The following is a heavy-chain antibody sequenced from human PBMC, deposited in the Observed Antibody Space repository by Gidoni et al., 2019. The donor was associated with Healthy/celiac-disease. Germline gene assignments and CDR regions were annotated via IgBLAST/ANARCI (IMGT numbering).Heavy chain of an antibody. D-gene: IGHD3-3*01. CDR2: ISSSSSYI. CDR3: ARGEGFLGGMDV. J-gene: IGHJ6*02. CDR1: GFTFSSYS. V-gene: IGHV3-21*01. Sequence: EVQLVASGGGLVKPGGSLRLSCAASGFTFSSYSRNWVRQAPGKGLEWVSSISSSSSYIYYADSGKGRFTISRDNAKNSLYLQMNSLRAEDTAVYYCARGEGFLGGMDVWGQGTTVTVSS.